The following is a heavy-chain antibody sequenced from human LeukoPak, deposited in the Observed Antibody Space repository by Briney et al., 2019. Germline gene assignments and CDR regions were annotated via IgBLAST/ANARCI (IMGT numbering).Heavy chain of an antibody. CDR3: ARADYGGNSGWFDP. Sequence: PGGSLRLSCAASGFTFSSYEMNWVRQAPGKGLEWVSYISSSGSTIYYADSVKGRFTISRDNAKNSLYLQMNSLRAEDTAVYYCARADYGGNSGWFDPWGQGTLVTVSS. D-gene: IGHD4-23*01. V-gene: IGHV3-48*03. CDR2: ISSSGSTI. J-gene: IGHJ5*02. CDR1: GFTFSSYE.